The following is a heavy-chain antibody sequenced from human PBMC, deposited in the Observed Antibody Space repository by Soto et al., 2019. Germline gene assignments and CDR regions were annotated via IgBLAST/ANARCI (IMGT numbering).Heavy chain of an antibody. J-gene: IGHJ5*02. CDR1: GFTFSSYI. V-gene: IGHV3-48*02. Sequence: PGGSLTLSCAASGFTFSSYIMNFVRQAPGKGLEWVSYISSSSSPIYYAYSVKGRFTISRDNAKNSLYLQMNRLRDEDTAVYYCAREGGSLNWFDPWGQGTLVTVSS. CDR2: ISSSSSPI. D-gene: IGHD1-26*01. CDR3: AREGGSLNWFDP.